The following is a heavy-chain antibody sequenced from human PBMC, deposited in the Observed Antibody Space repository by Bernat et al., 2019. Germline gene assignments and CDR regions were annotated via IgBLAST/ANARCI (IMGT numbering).Heavy chain of an antibody. CDR2: ISGSGGST. V-gene: IGHV3-23*04. CDR1: GFTFSSYA. Sequence: EVQLVESGGGWVQPGGSLRLSCAASGFTFSSYAMSWVRQAPGKGLEWVSAISGSGGSTYYADSVKGRFTISRDNSKNTLYLQMNSLRAEDTAVYYCAKDLSVVVVAAFYFDYWGQGTLVTVSS. J-gene: IGHJ4*02. CDR3: AKDLSVVVVAAFYFDY. D-gene: IGHD2-15*01.